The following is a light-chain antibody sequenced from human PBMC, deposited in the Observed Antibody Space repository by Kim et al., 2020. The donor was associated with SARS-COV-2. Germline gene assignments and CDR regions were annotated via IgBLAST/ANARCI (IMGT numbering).Light chain of an antibody. CDR2: EVN. CDR1: SSDIGGYNF. CDR3: SSYAGRQNLV. J-gene: IGLJ2*01. V-gene: IGLV2-8*01. Sequence: GQSLTVSCTGTSSDIGGYNFVAWYQQHPGKAPKVMIYEVNKRPSGVPDRFSGSKSGNTASLTVSGLQAEDEADYYCSSYAGRQNLVFGGGTKVTVL.